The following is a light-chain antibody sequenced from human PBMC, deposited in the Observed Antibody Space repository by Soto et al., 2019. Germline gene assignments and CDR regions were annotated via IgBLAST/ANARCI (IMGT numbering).Light chain of an antibody. Sequence: DIQMTQSPSSLSASVGDRVTLTCRASQDIGQYLAWYQQRPGKVPKLLIYYVSNLQSGVPSRFSGSGSGTEFTLNISSLQPEDVATYYCLKYTKDAPGTFGQGTKVEI. J-gene: IGKJ1*01. V-gene: IGKV1-27*01. CDR1: QDIGQY. CDR2: YVS. CDR3: LKYTKDAPGT.